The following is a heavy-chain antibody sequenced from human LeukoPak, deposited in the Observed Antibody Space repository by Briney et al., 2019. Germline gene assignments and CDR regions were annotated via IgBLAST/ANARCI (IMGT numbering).Heavy chain of an antibody. Sequence: SVKVSCKASGYTFTNYGVSWVRQAPGQGLEWMGWIHTYNGHTNYAQKLQGRVTMTTDTSTSTAYMELRSLRSDDTAVYYCARDPGGTGPYYFDYWGQGTLVTVSS. D-gene: IGHD1-1*01. CDR3: ARDPGGTGPYYFDY. CDR2: IHTYNGHT. CDR1: GYTFTNYG. V-gene: IGHV1-18*01. J-gene: IGHJ4*02.